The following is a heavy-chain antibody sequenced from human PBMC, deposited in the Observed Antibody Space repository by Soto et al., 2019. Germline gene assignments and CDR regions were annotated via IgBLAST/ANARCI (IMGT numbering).Heavy chain of an antibody. CDR3: AQVPRYTVTPPDDY. V-gene: IGHV3-30*18. J-gene: IGHJ4*02. CDR2: ISYDGTNK. D-gene: IGHD4-17*01. CDR1: GFIFGSYG. Sequence: QVQLVESGGGVVQPGRSLRLSCVASGFIFGSYGMHWVRQAPGEGLEWVAVISYDGTNKYYADSVKGRFTISRDNCKNTLWLQMNSLRAEDTAVYYCAQVPRYTVTPPDDYWGQGTLVTVSS.